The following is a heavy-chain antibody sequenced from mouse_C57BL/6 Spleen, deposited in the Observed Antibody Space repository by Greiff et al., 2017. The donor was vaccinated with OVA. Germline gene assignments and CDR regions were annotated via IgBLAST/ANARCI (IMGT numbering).Heavy chain of an antibody. V-gene: IGHV5S21*01. CDR2: ISSGGDYI. Sequence: EVQRVESGEGLVKPGGSLKLSCAASGFPFSSYAMSWVRQTPEKRLEWVAYISSGGDYIYYADTVKGRFTISRDNARSTLYLQMSSLKSEDTAMYYCAREALRVDYAMDYWGQGTSVTVSS. J-gene: IGHJ4*01. CDR3: AREALRVDYAMDY. D-gene: IGHD1-1*01. CDR1: GFPFSSYA.